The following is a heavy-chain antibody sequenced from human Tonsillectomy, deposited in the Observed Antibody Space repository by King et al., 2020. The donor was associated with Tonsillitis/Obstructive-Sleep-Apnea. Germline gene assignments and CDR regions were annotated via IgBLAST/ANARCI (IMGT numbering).Heavy chain of an antibody. D-gene: IGHD1-26*01. J-gene: IGHJ5*02. Sequence: VQLVESGGGLVQPGGSLRLSCAASGFTLSDHYMDWVRQAPGKGLEWVGRTINKANGYTKEYATSVKGRFTISRDDSKNSLYLQMNSLKTEDAAVYYCARGVGKEGPWGQGTLVTVSS. V-gene: IGHV3-72*01. CDR2: TINKANGYTK. CDR1: GFTLSDHY. CDR3: ARGVGKEGP.